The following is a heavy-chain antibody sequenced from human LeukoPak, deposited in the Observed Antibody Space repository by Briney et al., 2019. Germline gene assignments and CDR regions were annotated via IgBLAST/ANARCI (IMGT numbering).Heavy chain of an antibody. CDR2: INPSGGST. J-gene: IGHJ4*02. Sequence: ASVQCSCHASGYPFTIYYMHWVRPAPGQGVGWMGIINPSGGSTSYAQKFQGRVTMTRDTSTSTVYMELSSLRSEDTAVYYCAGMYSSADNGIDYWGQGTLVTVSS. V-gene: IGHV1-46*01. CDR3: AGMYSSADNGIDY. CDR1: GYPFTIYY. D-gene: IGHD6-19*01.